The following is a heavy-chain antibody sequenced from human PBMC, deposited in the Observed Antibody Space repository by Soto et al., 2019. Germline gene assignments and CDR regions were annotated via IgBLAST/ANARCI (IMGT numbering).Heavy chain of an antibody. V-gene: IGHV1-8*01. D-gene: IGHD4-4*01. CDR3: ARGLAVTRDAFDI. CDR2: MTPKSDDT. Sequence: QVQLVQSGAEVKKPGASVKVSCKASGYTFTNYDVNWVRQAPGQGLEWVGWMTPKSDDTGYAQKFQGRVTLTRNTSISTDYMELSSLTSEDTAVYYCARGLAVTRDAFDIWGQGTMVTVSS. CDR1: GYTFTNYD. J-gene: IGHJ3*02.